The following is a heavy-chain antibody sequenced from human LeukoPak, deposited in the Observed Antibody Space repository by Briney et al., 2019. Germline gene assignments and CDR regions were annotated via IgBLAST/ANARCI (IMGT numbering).Heavy chain of an antibody. V-gene: IGHV3-23*01. CDR2: INNSGGST. D-gene: IGHD4-17*01. J-gene: IGHJ4*02. CDR3: AKDRPYDSGDSTASFDY. CDR1: GVTFSRYA. Sequence: GGSLRLSCAASGVTFSRYAMTWVRQAPGKGLEWVSTINNSGGSTYYTDSVKGRFTISRDNSKNTLYLQMNSLRAEDTAVYYCAKDRPYDSGDSTASFDYWGQGTLVTVSS.